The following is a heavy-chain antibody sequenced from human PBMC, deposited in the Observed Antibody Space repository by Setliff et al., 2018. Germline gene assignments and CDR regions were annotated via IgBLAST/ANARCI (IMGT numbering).Heavy chain of an antibody. Sequence: PSETLSLTCTVSGGSISSSSYYWGWIRQPPGKGLEWIGSIYYSGSTYYNPSLKSRVTISVDTSKNQFSPKLSSVTAADTAVYYCARRETYYNFWSGYYAYWGQGTLVTVS. CDR1: GGSISSSSYY. V-gene: IGHV4-39*07. CDR3: ARRETYYNFWSGYYAY. J-gene: IGHJ4*02. D-gene: IGHD3-3*01. CDR2: IYYSGST.